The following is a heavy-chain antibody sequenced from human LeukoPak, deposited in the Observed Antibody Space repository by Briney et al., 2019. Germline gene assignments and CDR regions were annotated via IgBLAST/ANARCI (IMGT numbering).Heavy chain of an antibody. V-gene: IGHV1-69*13. CDR1: GGTFSSYA. J-gene: IGHJ4*02. Sequence: GASVKVSCKASGGTFSSYAISWVRQAPGQGLEWMGGIIPIFGTANYAQKFQGRVTITADESTSTAYMELSSPRSEDTAVYYCATPEYYYDSSGYLPLDYWGQGTLVTVSS. CDR3: ATPEYYYDSSGYLPLDY. CDR2: IIPIFGTA. D-gene: IGHD3-22*01.